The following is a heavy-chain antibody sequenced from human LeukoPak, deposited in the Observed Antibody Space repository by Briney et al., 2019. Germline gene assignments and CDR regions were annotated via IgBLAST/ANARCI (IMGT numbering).Heavy chain of an antibody. J-gene: IGHJ4*02. CDR1: GFTFSSYA. D-gene: IGHD6-13*01. CDR2: ISYDGSNK. Sequence: GGSLRLSCAASGFTFSSYAMHWVRQAPGKGLEWVAVISYDGSNKYYADSVNGRFTISRDNSKTTLYLQMNSLRAEDTAVYYCARDSIAAAGTVFSKLDYWGQGTLVTVSS. V-gene: IGHV3-30*01. CDR3: ARDSIAAAGTVFSKLDY.